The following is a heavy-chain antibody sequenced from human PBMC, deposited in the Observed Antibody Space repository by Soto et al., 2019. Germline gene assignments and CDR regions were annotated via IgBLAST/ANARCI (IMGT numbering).Heavy chain of an antibody. CDR1: GGSISSSSYY. CDR3: ARHRGYYDILTGYYTELNFDY. V-gene: IGHV4-39*01. CDR2: ISYSGST. Sequence: SETLSLTCTVSGGSISSSSYYWGWIRQPPGKGLEWFGSISYSGSTYYNPSLKSRVTISVDTSKNQFSLKVSSVTAADTAVYYCARHRGYYDILTGYYTELNFDYWGQGTLVTVSS. J-gene: IGHJ4*02. D-gene: IGHD3-9*01.